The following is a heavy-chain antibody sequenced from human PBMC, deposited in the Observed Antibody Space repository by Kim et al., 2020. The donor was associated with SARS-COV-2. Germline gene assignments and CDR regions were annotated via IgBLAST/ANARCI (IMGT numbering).Heavy chain of an antibody. CDR1: GFTFSSYA. D-gene: IGHD1-26*01. V-gene: IGHV3-23*01. CDR3: AKSSAKLRSVGPSVYYFDY. J-gene: IGHJ4*02. Sequence: GGSLRLSCAASGFTFSSYAMSWVRQAPGKGLEWVSAISGSGGSTYYADSVKGRFTISRDNSKNTLYLQMNSLRAEDTAVHYCAKSSAKLRSVGPSVYYFDYWGQGTLVTVSS. CDR2: ISGSGGST.